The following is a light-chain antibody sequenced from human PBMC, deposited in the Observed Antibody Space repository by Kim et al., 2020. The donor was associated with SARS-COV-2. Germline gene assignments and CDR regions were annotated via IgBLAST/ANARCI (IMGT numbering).Light chain of an antibody. V-gene: IGKV1-13*02. J-gene: IGKJ4*01. CDR1: QGVSRA. CDR2: DGS. Sequence: CANVGGRVTITCRASQGVSRALAWYQQRPGEPPKLLIFDGSTLESGVRSRFSGRGSGTEFTLAINSLQPEDFASYYCQQFYIYPLTYGGGTKREIK. CDR3: QQFYIYPLT.